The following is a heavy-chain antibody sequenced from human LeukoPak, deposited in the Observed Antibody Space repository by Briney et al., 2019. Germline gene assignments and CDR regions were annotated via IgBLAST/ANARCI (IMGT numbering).Heavy chain of an antibody. CDR2: ISYDGSNK. CDR1: GFTFSSYG. Sequence: GGSLRLSCAASGFTFSSYGMHWVRQAPGKGLEWVAVISYDGSNKYYADSVKGRFTISRDNSKNTLYLQMNSLRAEDTAVYYCARDGRGYSYGPYYYYYGMDVWGQGTTVTVSS. D-gene: IGHD5-18*01. J-gene: IGHJ6*02. V-gene: IGHV3-30*03. CDR3: ARDGRGYSYGPYYYYYGMDV.